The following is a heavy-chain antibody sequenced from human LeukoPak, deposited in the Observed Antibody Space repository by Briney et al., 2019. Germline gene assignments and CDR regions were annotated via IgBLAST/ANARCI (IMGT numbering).Heavy chain of an antibody. D-gene: IGHD3-22*01. CDR2: IYYSGST. Sequence: SETLSLTCAVSGYSISRCYYWGWIRQPPGKGLEWIGSIYYSGSTYYNPSLKSRVTISVDTSKNQFSLRLSSVTAADTAVYYCARDRTYYYDSSGYYDAFDIWGQGTMVTVSS. J-gene: IGHJ3*02. CDR3: ARDRTYYYDSSGYYDAFDI. V-gene: IGHV4-38-2*02. CDR1: GYSISRCYY.